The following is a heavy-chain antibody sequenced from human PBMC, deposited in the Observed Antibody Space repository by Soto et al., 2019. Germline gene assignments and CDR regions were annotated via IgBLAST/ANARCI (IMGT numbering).Heavy chain of an antibody. V-gene: IGHV3-15*01. CDR3: TTDLAYCSSTSCYHYYYGMDV. CDR2: IKSKTDGGTT. J-gene: IGHJ6*02. D-gene: IGHD2-2*01. Sequence: PGGSLRLSCAASGFTFSNAWMSWVRQAPGKGLEWVGRIKSKTDGGTTDYAAPVKGRFTISRDDSKNTLYLQMNSLKTEDTAVYYCTTDLAYCSSTSCYHYYYGMDVWGQGTTVTVSS. CDR1: GFTFSNAW.